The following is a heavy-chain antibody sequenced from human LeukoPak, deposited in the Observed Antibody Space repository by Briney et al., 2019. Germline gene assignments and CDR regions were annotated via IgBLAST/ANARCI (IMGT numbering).Heavy chain of an antibody. CDR3: AQMAPFSPSFSQQ. Sequence: SETLSLTCTVSVGSITSYFWTWFRKPPGKGLEWIGYIYHSGTTNYNPSLKSRVSISVDTSKTQFSLNLRSVTAADTAVYYCAQMAPFSPSFSQQWGQGTLVTVSS. J-gene: IGHJ1*01. CDR1: VGSITSYF. CDR2: IYHSGTT. V-gene: IGHV4-59*01. D-gene: IGHD5-24*01.